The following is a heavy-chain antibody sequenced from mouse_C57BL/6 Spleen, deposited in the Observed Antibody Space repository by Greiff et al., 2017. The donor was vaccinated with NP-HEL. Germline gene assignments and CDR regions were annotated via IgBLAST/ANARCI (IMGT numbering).Heavy chain of an antibody. CDR3: ARSGWSWYCDV. J-gene: IGHJ1*03. V-gene: IGHV1-22*01. Sequence: EVQLQQSGPELVKPGASVKMSCKASGYTFTDYNMHWVKQSHGKSLEWIGYINPNNGGTSYNQKFKGTATLTVNKSSSTAYMELRSLTSEDSAVYDCARSGWSWYCDVWGTGTTVTVSP. CDR1: GYTFTDYN. D-gene: IGHD1-3*01. CDR2: INPNNGGT.